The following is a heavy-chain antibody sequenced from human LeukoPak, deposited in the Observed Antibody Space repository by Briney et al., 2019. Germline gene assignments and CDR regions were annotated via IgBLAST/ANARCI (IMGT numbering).Heavy chain of an antibody. J-gene: IGHJ5*02. V-gene: IGHV4-4*07. Sequence: SETLSLTCTVSGGSISSFYWTWIRQPAGKGLEWIGRVYSSGSTDYNPSLKSRLTMSVDTSKNQFSLKLSSVTAADTAVYFCARGNYDILTGYYWFDPWGQGTLVTVSS. CDR3: ARGNYDILTGYYWFDP. D-gene: IGHD3-9*01. CDR2: VYSSGST. CDR1: GGSISSFY.